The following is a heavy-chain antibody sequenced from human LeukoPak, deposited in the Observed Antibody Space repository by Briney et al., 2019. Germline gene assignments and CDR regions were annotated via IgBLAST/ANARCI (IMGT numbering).Heavy chain of an antibody. CDR3: ARASSSWYRAPFDY. CDR1: GGSFSGYY. D-gene: IGHD6-13*01. V-gene: IGHV4-34*01. Sequence: SETLSLTCAVYGGSFSGYYWSWIRQPPGKGLEWIGEINHSGSTNYNPSLKSRVTISVDTSKNQFSLKLSPVTAADTAVYYCARASSSWYRAPFDYWGQGTLVTVSS. J-gene: IGHJ4*02. CDR2: INHSGST.